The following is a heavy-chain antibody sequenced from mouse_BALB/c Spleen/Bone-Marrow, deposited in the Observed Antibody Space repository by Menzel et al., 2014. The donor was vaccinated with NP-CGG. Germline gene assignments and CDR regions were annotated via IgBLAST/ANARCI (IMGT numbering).Heavy chain of an antibody. CDR1: GFNIKDTY. Sequence: EVQLQESGAELVKPGASVKLSCTASGFNIKDTYMHWVKQRPEQGLEWIGRIDPAIGNTKYVPKFQGKATITADTCSNTAYLLLSSLSAEDTTVYYCASYYYGSSLFAYWGQGTLVTVSA. D-gene: IGHD1-1*01. CDR2: IDPAIGNT. J-gene: IGHJ3*01. V-gene: IGHV14-3*02. CDR3: ASYYYGSSLFAY.